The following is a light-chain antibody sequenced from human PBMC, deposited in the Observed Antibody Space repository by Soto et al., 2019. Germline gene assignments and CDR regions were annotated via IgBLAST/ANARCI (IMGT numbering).Light chain of an antibody. CDR3: HQYGSSPYT. CDR2: GAS. V-gene: IGKV3-20*01. CDR1: QSVSSSY. J-gene: IGKJ2*01. Sequence: EIVLPQSPGTLSLSPGERATLSCRASQSVSSSYLAWYQQKPGQAPRPLIYGASSRATGIPDRFSGSGSGTDFTLTISRLEPEDFAVYYCHQYGSSPYTFGQGTKLEIK.